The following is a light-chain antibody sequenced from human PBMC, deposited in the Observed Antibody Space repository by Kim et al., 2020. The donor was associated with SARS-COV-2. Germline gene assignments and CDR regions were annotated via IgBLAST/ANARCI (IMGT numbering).Light chain of an antibody. J-gene: IGLJ2*01. V-gene: IGLV3-19*01. Sequence: GQTVRIRRRGDVRRCYAAYWYQQPPGQAPIVVNYGNNQRPSGLPDRFSGSSAGTTAFLITAGTEGGDAVDYSCTSQDGNNNVVFGGGTQLTVL. CDR1: VRRCYA. CDR2: GNN. CDR3: TSQDGNNNVV.